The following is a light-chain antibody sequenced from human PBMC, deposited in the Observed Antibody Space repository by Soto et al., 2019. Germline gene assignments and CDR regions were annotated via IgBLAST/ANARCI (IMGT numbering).Light chain of an antibody. Sequence: DIQVTQSPPTLSASVGDRVTITCRASQTISTWMAWYQQKPGKAPKLLVYDASPLQSGVASRFSGSGSGTEFTLIISGLQPDDSATYYCQQYTNTNNPWMFGQGTKVEI. V-gene: IGKV1-5*01. CDR2: DAS. CDR1: QTISTW. J-gene: IGKJ1*01. CDR3: QQYTNTNNPWM.